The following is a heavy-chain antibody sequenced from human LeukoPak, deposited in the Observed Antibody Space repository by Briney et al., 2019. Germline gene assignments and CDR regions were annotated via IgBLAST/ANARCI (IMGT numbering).Heavy chain of an antibody. Sequence: AASVKVSCKASGYTFTGYYMHWVRQAPGQGLEWMGWINPNSGGTNYAQKFQGRVTMTRDTSISTAYMELSRLRSDDTAVYYCARDRSIAAAGTVRYMDVWGKGTTVTVSS. CDR3: ARDRSIAAAGTVRYMDV. J-gene: IGHJ6*03. CDR2: INPNSGGT. V-gene: IGHV1-2*02. D-gene: IGHD6-13*01. CDR1: GYTFTGYY.